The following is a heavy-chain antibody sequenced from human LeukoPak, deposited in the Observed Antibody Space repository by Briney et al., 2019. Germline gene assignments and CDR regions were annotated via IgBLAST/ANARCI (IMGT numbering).Heavy chain of an antibody. CDR3: ARDVGGVRRFDP. CDR1: GYIFTNYG. Sequence: ASVKVSCKPSGYIFTNYGISWVRQAPGQGLEWMGWIDSNSGATHNAQEFQGTVTMTRDTSISTVYLELSSLNSDDTAVYYCARDVGGVRRFDPWGQGTLVTVSS. V-gene: IGHV1-2*02. D-gene: IGHD1-26*01. CDR2: IDSNSGAT. J-gene: IGHJ5*02.